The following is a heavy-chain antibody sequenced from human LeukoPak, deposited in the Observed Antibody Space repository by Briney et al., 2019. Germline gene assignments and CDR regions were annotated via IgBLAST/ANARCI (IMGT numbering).Heavy chain of an antibody. CDR2: ISYSTNT. D-gene: IGHD6-6*01. CDR1: GGSFSSYY. J-gene: IGHJ5*02. Sequence: SETLSLTCTVSGGSFSSYYWSWIRQPPGKGLEWIGYISYSTNTNYNPSLKSRVTISMDVSKSHFSLKSNSVTAADTALYYCARGDIWSSSPINNLFDPWGQGTLVTVSS. V-gene: IGHV4-59*01. CDR3: ARGDIWSSSPINNLFDP.